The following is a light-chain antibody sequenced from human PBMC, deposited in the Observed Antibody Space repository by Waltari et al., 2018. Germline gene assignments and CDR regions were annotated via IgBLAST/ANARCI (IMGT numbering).Light chain of an antibody. CDR2: DVS. J-gene: IGKJ5*01. Sequence: EIVLTQSPATLSLSPGESATLSCRASQSVSTYLVWYQQKVGQAPRLLMYDVSHRATGIPARFSGGGSGPDFTLTISSLEPEDFAVYFCQQRQNWPITFGQGTRLEIK. CDR1: QSVSTY. CDR3: QQRQNWPIT. V-gene: IGKV3-11*01.